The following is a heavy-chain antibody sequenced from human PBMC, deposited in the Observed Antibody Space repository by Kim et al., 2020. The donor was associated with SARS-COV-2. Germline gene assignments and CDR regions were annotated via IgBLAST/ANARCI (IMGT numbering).Heavy chain of an antibody. V-gene: IGHV4-59*01. J-gene: IGHJ6*02. CDR1: GDSIRYYY. CDR3: ASLAVGYGLDV. CDR2: IYHTGNT. Sequence: SETLSLTCGVSGDSIRYYYWSWIRQSPGKGLEWIGYIYHTGNTNYNPSLSGRVTISVDTSTNQFSLKLNSVTAADTAVYYCASLAVGYGLDVWGQGTTVTVSS. D-gene: IGHD6-19*01.